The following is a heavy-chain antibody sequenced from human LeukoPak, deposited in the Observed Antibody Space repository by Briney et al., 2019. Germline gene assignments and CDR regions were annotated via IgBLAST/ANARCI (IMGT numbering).Heavy chain of an antibody. CDR3: ARGDSGVVVTTYYYYYGMDV. D-gene: IGHD2-21*02. Sequence: ASVKVSCKASGYTFTSYGISWVRQAPGQGLEWMGWISAYNGNTNYAQKLQGRVTMTTDTSTSTAYMELRSLRSGDTAVYYCARGDSGVVVTTYYYYYGMDVWGQGTTVTVSS. J-gene: IGHJ6*02. CDR1: GYTFTSYG. V-gene: IGHV1-18*01. CDR2: ISAYNGNT.